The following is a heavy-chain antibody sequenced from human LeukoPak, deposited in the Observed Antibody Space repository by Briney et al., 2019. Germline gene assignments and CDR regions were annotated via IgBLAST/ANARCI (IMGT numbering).Heavy chain of an antibody. Sequence: PGGSLRLSCAASGFTFDDYGMSWVRQAPGKGLEWVSLIYSGGSTYYADSVKGRFTISRDNSNNTVYLQMNSLRAEDTAVYYCARAPSNAHFDYWGQGTLVTVSS. J-gene: IGHJ4*02. D-gene: IGHD3-3*02. CDR2: IYSGGST. V-gene: IGHV3-66*01. CDR3: ARAPSNAHFDY. CDR1: GFTFDDYG.